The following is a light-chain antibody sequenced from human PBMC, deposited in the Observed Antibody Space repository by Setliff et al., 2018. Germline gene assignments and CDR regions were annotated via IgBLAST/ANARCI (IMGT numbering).Light chain of an antibody. V-gene: IGLV2-23*02. Sequence: ALTQPASVSGSSGQSVTISCTGTSSDIGSNNLVSWYQHHPGIAPKLVIYEVNKRPSGISDRFSGSKSGNTASLTISGLQADDETLYYCSSYEGNYILFGGGTKVTVL. J-gene: IGLJ3*02. CDR3: SSYEGNYIL. CDR1: SSDIGSNNL. CDR2: EVN.